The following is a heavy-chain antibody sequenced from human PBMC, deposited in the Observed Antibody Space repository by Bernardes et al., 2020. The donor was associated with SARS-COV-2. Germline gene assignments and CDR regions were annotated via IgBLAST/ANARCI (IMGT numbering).Heavy chain of an antibody. J-gene: IGHJ4*02. CDR3: ARVDFSW. D-gene: IGHD3-3*01. CDR2: ISSSSSTI. V-gene: IGHV3-48*01. CDR1: GFTFSIYS. Sequence: GGSLRLSCAASGFTFSIYSMNWVRQAPGKGLEWVSYISSSSSTIHYADSVKGRFTVSRDDAKSSLYLQMGSLRAEDTAVYYCARVDFSWWGQGTLVTVSS.